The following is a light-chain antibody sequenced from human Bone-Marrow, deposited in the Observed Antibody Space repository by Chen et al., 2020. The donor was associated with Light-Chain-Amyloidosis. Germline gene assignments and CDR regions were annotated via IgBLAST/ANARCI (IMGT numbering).Light chain of an antibody. V-gene: IGLV6-57*01. CDR3: QSYQGSSQGV. CDR2: EDD. CDR1: SGSIATNY. Sequence: NFMLTQHHSVSESPGKTVITSCTRSSGSIATNYVQWYQQRPGSSPTPVIYEDDQRPPGVPDRFSGSIDRSSNSASLTISGLKTEDEADYYCQSYQGSSQGVFGGGTKLTVL. J-gene: IGLJ3*02.